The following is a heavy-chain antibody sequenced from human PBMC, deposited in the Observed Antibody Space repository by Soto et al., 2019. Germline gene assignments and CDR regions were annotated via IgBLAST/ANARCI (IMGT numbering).Heavy chain of an antibody. V-gene: IGHV3-21*01. Sequence: EVQLVESGGGLVKPGGSLRLSCAASGFTFSSYSMNWVRQAPGKGLEWVSSISSSSSYIYYADSVKGRFTISRDNAKNSLYLQMNSLRAEDTAVYYCARDSPTYYYDSSGSAYFDYWGQGTLVTVPS. D-gene: IGHD3-22*01. J-gene: IGHJ4*02. CDR3: ARDSPTYYYDSSGSAYFDY. CDR2: ISSSSSYI. CDR1: GFTFSSYS.